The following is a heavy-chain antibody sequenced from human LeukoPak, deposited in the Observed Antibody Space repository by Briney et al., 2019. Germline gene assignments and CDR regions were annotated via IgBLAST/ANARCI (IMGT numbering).Heavy chain of an antibody. J-gene: IGHJ4*02. CDR2: INPSGGST. D-gene: IGHD5-12*01. CDR3: ARAFKGSRDIVATELDY. V-gene: IGHV1-46*01. Sequence: GASVKVSCKASGYTFTSYYMHWVRQAPGQGLEWMGIINPSGGSTSYAQKFQGRVTMTRDTSTSTVYMELSSLRSEDTAVYYCARAFKGSRDIVATELDYWGQGTLVTVSS. CDR1: GYTFTSYY.